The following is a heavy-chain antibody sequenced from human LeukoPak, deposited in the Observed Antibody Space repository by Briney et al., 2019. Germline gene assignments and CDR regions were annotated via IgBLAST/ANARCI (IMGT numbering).Heavy chain of an antibody. V-gene: IGHV4-34*01. CDR1: GGSFSGYY. CDR2: INHSGST. CDR3: ARGSPAYSSSPHYYFDY. Sequence: SETLSLTCAVCGGSFSGYYWSWIRQPPGKGLEWIGEINHSGSTNYNPSLKSRVTISVDTSKNQFSLKLSSVTAADTAVYYCARGSPAYSSSPHYYFDYWGQGTLVTVSS. D-gene: IGHD6-6*01. J-gene: IGHJ4*02.